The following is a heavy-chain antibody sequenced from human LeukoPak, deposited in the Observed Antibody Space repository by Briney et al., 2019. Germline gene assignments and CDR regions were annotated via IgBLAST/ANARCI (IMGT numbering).Heavy chain of an antibody. V-gene: IGHV3-30*01. CDR1: GFKFNTYA. D-gene: IGHD6-19*01. CDR3: ARAALTSGWKAGINS. J-gene: IGHJ4*02. CDR2: ISYDGTTD. Sequence: GGSLRLSCTASGFKFNTYAMHWVRQAPGKGLQWVALISYDGTTDYYAGSVLGRFTISRDNSNNTLSLQMNSLTTEDTATYFCARAALTSGWKAGINSWGRGALVTVSS.